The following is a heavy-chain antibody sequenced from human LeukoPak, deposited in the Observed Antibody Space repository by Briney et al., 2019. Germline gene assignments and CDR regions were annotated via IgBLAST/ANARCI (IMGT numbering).Heavy chain of an antibody. D-gene: IGHD3-22*01. V-gene: IGHV3-21*01. CDR2: ISSSSSYI. CDR1: GFTFSSYS. J-gene: IGHJ6*02. Sequence: GGSLRLSCAASGFTFSSYSMNWVRQAPGKGLEWVSSISSSSSYIYYADSVKGRFTISRDNAKNTLDLQMNSLRAEDTAVYYCATDMGEAGSGSYRFGLDVWGRGTTVTVSS. CDR3: ATDMGEAGSGSYRFGLDV.